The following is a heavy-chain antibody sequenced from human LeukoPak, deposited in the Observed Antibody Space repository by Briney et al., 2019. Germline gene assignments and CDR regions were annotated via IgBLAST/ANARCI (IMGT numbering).Heavy chain of an antibody. CDR3: ARHVLGGRDAVARRDY. D-gene: IGHD6-19*01. V-gene: IGHV4-39*01. J-gene: IGHJ4*02. CDR1: GGSISSSSYY. Sequence: SETLSLTCTVSGGSISSSSYYWGWIRQPPGKGLEWIGSIYYSGSTYYNPSLKSRVTISVDTSKNQFSLKLSSVTAADTAVYYCARHVLGGRDAVARRDYWGQGILVTVSS. CDR2: IYYSGST.